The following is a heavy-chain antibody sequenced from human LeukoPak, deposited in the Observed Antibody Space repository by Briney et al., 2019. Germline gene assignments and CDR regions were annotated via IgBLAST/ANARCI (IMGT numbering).Heavy chain of an antibody. V-gene: IGHV3-23*01. D-gene: IGHD4-4*01. J-gene: IGHJ4*02. CDR3: AKVNTVPKNFDS. CDR1: GFTFSSYA. CDR2: ISGSGGSI. Sequence: GGSLRLSCAASGFTFSSYAMRWVRQAPGKGLEWVSSISGSGGSIFYADSVKGRFTIPRDNSKNTLFLQMNSLRAEDTAVYYCAKVNTVPKNFDSWGQGTLVTVSS.